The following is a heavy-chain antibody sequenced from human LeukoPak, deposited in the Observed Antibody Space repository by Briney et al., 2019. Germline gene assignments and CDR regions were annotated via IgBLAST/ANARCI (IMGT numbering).Heavy chain of an antibody. J-gene: IGHJ6*03. CDR3: ARAGLDFWSGYVDYYYYMDV. Sequence: SETLSLTCAVYGRSFSGYYWSWIRQPPGKGLEWIGEINHSGSTNYNPSLKSRVTISVDTSKNQFSLKLSSVTAADTAVYYCARAGLDFWSGYVDYYYYMDVWGKGTTVTVSS. CDR1: GRSFSGYY. D-gene: IGHD3-3*01. CDR2: INHSGST. V-gene: IGHV4-34*01.